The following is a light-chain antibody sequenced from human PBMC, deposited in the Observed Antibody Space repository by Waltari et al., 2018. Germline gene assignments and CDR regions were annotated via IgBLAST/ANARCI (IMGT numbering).Light chain of an antibody. Sequence: DIVMTQSPLSLPVTPREPASISCRSSQSLLHSNGYTYLDWYLQKPGQSPQLLIYLGSNRASGVPDRFSGSGSGTDFTLKISRVEAEDVGVYYCMQALQTPPAFGGGTKVEIK. CDR1: QSLLHSNGYTY. V-gene: IGKV2-28*01. J-gene: IGKJ4*01. CDR2: LGS. CDR3: MQALQTPPA.